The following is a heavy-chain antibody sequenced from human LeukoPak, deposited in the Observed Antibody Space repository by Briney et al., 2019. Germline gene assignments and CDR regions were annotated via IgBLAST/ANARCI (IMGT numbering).Heavy chain of an antibody. V-gene: IGHV3-7*03. CDR2: IKQDGSDK. J-gene: IGHJ4*02. Sequence: GGSLRLSCAASGFTFSSYWMSWVRQAPGKGLEWVANIKQDGSDKNYVDSVKGRFTISRDNARNSLYLQINSLRAEDTAVYYCVRDQGWLQFDYWGQGTLVTVSA. CDR3: VRDQGWLQFDY. D-gene: IGHD5-24*01. CDR1: GFTFSSYW.